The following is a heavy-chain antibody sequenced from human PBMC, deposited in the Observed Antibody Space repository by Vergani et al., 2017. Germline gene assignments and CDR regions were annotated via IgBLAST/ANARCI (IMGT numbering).Heavy chain of an antibody. CDR2: ISSSGSTI. CDR3: AREYCSSTSCYTPIWDWDFDL. Sequence: EVQLVESGGGLVQPGGSLRLSCAASGFTFSSYEMNWVRQAPGKGLEWVSYISSSGSTIYYADSVKGRFTISRDNAKNSLYLQMNSLRADDTAVYYCAREYCSSTSCYTPIWDWDFDLWGRGTLVTVSS. J-gene: IGHJ2*01. V-gene: IGHV3-48*03. CDR1: GFTFSSYE. D-gene: IGHD2-2*02.